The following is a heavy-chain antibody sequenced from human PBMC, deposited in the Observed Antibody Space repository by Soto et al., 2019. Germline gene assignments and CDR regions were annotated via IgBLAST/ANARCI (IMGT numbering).Heavy chain of an antibody. CDR3: AKDRSGWSSTDY. CDR1: GFTFDDYA. D-gene: IGHD6-19*01. CDR2: ISWNSGSI. Sequence: GGSLRLSCAASGFTFDDYAMHWVRQAPGKGLEWVSGISWNSGSIGYADSVKGRFTISRDNAKNSLYLQMNSLRAEDTALYYCAKDRSGWSSTDYWGQGTLVTVSS. V-gene: IGHV3-9*01. J-gene: IGHJ4*02.